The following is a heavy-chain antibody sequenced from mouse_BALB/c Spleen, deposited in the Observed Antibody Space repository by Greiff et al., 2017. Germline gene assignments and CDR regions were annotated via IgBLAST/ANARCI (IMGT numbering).Heavy chain of an antibody. Sequence: EVLLVESGGGLVQPSGSLKLSCAASGFTFNTYAMNWVRQAPGKGLEWVARIRSKSNNYATYYADSVKDRLTISRDDSQSMLYLQMNNLKTEDTAMYYCVRQGDYWGQGTSVTVSS. J-gene: IGHJ4*01. CDR1: GFTFNTYA. CDR3: VRQGDY. V-gene: IGHV10-1*02. CDR2: IRSKSNNYAT.